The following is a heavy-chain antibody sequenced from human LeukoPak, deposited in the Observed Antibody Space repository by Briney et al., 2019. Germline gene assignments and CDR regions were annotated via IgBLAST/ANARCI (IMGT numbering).Heavy chain of an antibody. CDR1: GFTFSSYS. CDR3: ARDHSESSGSSNWFDP. V-gene: IGHV3-21*01. Sequence: PGGSLRLSCVASGFTFSSYSMNWVRQAPGKGLEWVSSISTSSTCIYYADSVKGRFTISRDNAKNSLSLQMNSLRAEDMAVYYCARDHSESSGSSNWFDPWGQGTLVTVSS. D-gene: IGHD3-22*01. CDR2: ISTSSTCI. J-gene: IGHJ5*02.